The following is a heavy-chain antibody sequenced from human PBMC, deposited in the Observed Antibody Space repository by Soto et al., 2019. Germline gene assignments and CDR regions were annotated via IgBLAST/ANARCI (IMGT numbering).Heavy chain of an antibody. V-gene: IGHV4-39*01. Sequence: QLQMQESGPGLVKSSETLSLTCTVSGGSISISTYYWGWIRQPPGKGLEWIGSVYYSGSTYYNPSLKSRVTRSVDTSKNQFSLKLSSVTAADTAVYYCARHGQLYNSGWYLNWFDPWGQGTLVTVSS. CDR2: VYYSGST. D-gene: IGHD6-19*01. CDR1: GGSISISTYY. CDR3: ARHGQLYNSGWYLNWFDP. J-gene: IGHJ5*02.